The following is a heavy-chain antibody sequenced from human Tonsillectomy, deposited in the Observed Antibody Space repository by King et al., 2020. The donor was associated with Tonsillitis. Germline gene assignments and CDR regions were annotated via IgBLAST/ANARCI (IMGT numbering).Heavy chain of an antibody. V-gene: IGHV1-8*02. CDR1: GYTFTTYD. D-gene: IGHD1-26*01. Sequence: VQLVESGAEVKRPGASVKVSCRTSGYTFTTYDIHWVRQASGKGLEWMGWMNPNTGNTDSAQKFQGRVTMTRNTSMTTAYMELTRLRSADTAVYFCARSGLAGSTNNWGEGTLVAVSS. CDR3: ARSGLAGSTNN. CDR2: MNPNTGNT. J-gene: IGHJ4*02.